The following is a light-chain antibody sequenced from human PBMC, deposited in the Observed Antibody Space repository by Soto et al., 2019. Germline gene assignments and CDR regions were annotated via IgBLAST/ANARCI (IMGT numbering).Light chain of an antibody. CDR2: YDS. J-gene: IGLJ2*01. V-gene: IGLV3-21*01. Sequence: SYELTQPPSVSVAPGKTASVACGGSNIGSKSVHWYQKKSGQAPVLVMYYDSDRPSGIPERFSGSNSGNTATLTISGTQAMDEADYYCQAWDSSTVVFGGGTKLTVL. CDR3: QAWDSSTVV. CDR1: NIGSKS.